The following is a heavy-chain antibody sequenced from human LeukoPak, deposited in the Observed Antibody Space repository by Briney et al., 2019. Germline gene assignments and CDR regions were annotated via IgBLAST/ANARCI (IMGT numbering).Heavy chain of an antibody. D-gene: IGHD6-19*01. CDR2: IIPILGIA. J-gene: IGHJ4*02. Sequence: GSSVKVSCKASGGTFSSYAISWVRQAPGQGLEWMGRIIPILGIANYAQKIQGRVTITADKSTSTAYMELSSLRSEDTAVYYCARDIAVAGTRNFDYWGQGTLVTVSS. V-gene: IGHV1-69*04. CDR1: GGTFSSYA. CDR3: ARDIAVAGTRNFDY.